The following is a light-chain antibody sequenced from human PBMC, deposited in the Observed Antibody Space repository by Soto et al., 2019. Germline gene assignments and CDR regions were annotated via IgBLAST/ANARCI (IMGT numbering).Light chain of an antibody. CDR2: GAS. J-gene: IGKJ3*01. Sequence: EIVLPQSPGTLSLSPGERATLSCRASQSISSSYLAWYQQKPGQAPRLLVYGASSRATGIPDRFSGSGSGTAFTLTISRLEPEDFAVYYCQQYGSSRFTFGPGTKVDIK. CDR1: QSISSSY. V-gene: IGKV3-20*01. CDR3: QQYGSSRFT.